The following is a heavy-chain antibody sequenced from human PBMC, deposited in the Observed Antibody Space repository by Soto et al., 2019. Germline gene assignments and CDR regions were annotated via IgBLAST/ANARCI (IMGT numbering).Heavy chain of an antibody. J-gene: IGHJ2*01. CDR2: ISSTWGTT. V-gene: IGHV3-64*01. CDR3: ARGRTGWYFDL. Sequence: ESGGGLVQPGGSLRLSCAASGFTFSDYAMHWVRQTPGKGLESVSAISSTWGTTYDANSVKGRFTISRDNSKNTLQLQMGSLRAEDMGVYYCARGRTGWYFDLWGRGTLVTVSS. CDR1: GFTFSDYA.